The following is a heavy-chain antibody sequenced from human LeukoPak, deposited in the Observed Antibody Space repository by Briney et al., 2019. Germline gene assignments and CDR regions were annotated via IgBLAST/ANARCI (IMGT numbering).Heavy chain of an antibody. CDR2: MYPSGST. Sequence: PSETLSLTCTVSGGSISSGSYYWSWMRQPAGKGLEWIGRMYPSGSTNYNPSLKNRVTISVDTSKNQFSLKLSSVTAADTAVYYCARDRERYSSGWAPDYWGQGTLVTVSS. J-gene: IGHJ4*02. D-gene: IGHD6-19*01. CDR3: ARDRERYSSGWAPDY. CDR1: GGSISSGSYY. V-gene: IGHV4-61*02.